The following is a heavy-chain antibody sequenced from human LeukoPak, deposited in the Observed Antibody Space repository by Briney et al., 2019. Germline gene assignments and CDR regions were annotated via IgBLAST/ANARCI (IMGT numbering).Heavy chain of an antibody. CDR2: INHSGST. CDR3: ARCGSNTYYYDSSGYHYYYYYGTDV. Sequence: SSETLSLTCAVSGGSISNSNYYWGWIRQPPGKGLEWIGEINHSGSTNYNPSLKSRVTISVDTSKSQFSLKLSSVTAADTAVYYCARCGSNTYYYDSSGYHYYYYYGTDVWGQGTTVTVSS. V-gene: IGHV4-39*07. CDR1: GGSISNSNYY. D-gene: IGHD3-22*01. J-gene: IGHJ6*02.